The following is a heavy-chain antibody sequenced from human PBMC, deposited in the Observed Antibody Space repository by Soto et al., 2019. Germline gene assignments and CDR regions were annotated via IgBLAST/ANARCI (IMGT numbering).Heavy chain of an antibody. CDR3: ARDEGSHGFDS. V-gene: IGHV1-18*04. D-gene: IGHD6-19*01. CDR2: VSGYSGNT. J-gene: IGHJ4*02. CDR1: GYTFTNYG. Sequence: QVQLLVQSGSEVKKPGASVKVSCQASGYTFTNYGISWVRQAPGQGLEWMGWVSGYSGNTNYAQKLRGRVTMTTDTSTSTAYMELRTLRSDDTAVYYCARDEGSHGFDSWGQGTLVTVSS.